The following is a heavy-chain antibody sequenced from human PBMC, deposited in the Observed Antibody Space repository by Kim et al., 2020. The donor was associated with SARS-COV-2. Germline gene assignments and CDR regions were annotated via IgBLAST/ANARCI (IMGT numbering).Heavy chain of an antibody. D-gene: IGHD3-22*01. CDR3: ARDRYYYDSSGDFDY. J-gene: IGHJ4*02. CDR1: GYTFTSYA. V-gene: IGHV1-3*01. Sequence: ASVKVSCKASGYTFTSYAMHWVRQAPGQRLEWMGWINAGNGNTKYSQKFQGRVTITRDTSASTAYMELSSLRSEDTAVYYCARDRYYYDSSGDFDYWGQGTLVTVSS. CDR2: INAGNGNT.